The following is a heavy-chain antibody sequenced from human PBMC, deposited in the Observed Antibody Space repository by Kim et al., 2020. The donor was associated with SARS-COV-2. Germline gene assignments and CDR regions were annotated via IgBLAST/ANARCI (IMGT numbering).Heavy chain of an antibody. Sequence: SVKVSCKASGGTFSSYAISWVRQAPGQGLEWMGGIIPIFGTANYAQKFQGRVTITADESTSTAYMELSSLRSEETAVYYCARDPVGAAGKKEQDFDYWGQGTLVTVSS. CDR2: IIPIFGTA. CDR1: GGTFSSYA. CDR3: ARDPVGAAGKKEQDFDY. J-gene: IGHJ4*02. D-gene: IGHD6-13*01. V-gene: IGHV1-69*13.